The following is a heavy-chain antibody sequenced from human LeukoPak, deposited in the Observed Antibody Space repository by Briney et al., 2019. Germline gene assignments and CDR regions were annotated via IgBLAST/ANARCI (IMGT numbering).Heavy chain of an antibody. CDR3: AKVDVFYYGSGGLLDY. CDR1: GFTFSSYA. CDR2: VSGSGAST. D-gene: IGHD3-10*01. V-gene: IGHV3-23*01. J-gene: IGHJ4*02. Sequence: GGSLRLSCAASGFTFSSYAMSWVRQAPGEGLEWVSAVSGSGASTYYADSVKGRFTISRDNSKNTLYLQVNSLRAEDTAVYYCAKVDVFYYGSGGLLDYWGQGTLVTVSS.